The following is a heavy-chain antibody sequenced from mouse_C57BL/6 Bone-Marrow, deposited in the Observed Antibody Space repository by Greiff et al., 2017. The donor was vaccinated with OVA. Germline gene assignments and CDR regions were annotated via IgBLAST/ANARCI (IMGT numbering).Heavy chain of an antibody. J-gene: IGHJ3*01. V-gene: IGHV1-54*01. CDR2: INPGSGGT. CDR3: ARGPYYYGSSYGFAY. D-gene: IGHD1-1*01. Sequence: VQLKESGAELVRPGTSVKVSCKASGYAFTNYLIEWVKQRPGQGLEWIGVINPGSGGTNYNEKFKGKATLTADKSSSTAYMQLSSLTSEDSAVYFCARGPYYYGSSYGFAYWGQGTLVTVSA. CDR1: GYAFTNYL.